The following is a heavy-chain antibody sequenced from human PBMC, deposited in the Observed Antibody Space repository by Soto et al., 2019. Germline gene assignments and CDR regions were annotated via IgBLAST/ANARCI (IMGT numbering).Heavy chain of an antibody. CDR1: GFTFSDYW. CDR2: IKQDGGEK. Sequence: GGSQRLSSAASGFTFSDYWVNWVRQAPEKGLERVASIKQDGGEKYYVDSVKGRFSISRDNAEKSGYLQMNSLRAEVSAGDYCARSRYQILCCDLWGQGALVTVSS. J-gene: IGHJ4*02. D-gene: IGHD3-16*01. V-gene: IGHV3-7*04. CDR3: ARSRYQILCCDL.